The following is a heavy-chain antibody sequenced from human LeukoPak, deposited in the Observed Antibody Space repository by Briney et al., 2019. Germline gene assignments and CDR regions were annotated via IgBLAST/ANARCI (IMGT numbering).Heavy chain of an antibody. V-gene: IGHV4-59*01. CDR2: INYRGST. D-gene: IGHD3-22*01. CDR1: GCSISSYY. J-gene: IGHJ4*02. CDR3: AGDAIPGSSGFDY. Sequence: SETLSLTCTASGCSISSYYWSWVRQPPGKGLEWIGYINYRGSTSYNAALKKGVTMIVDTSKNQFFLKLNTVTDADTPWYYCAGDAIPGSSGFDYWGQGTLVTVSS.